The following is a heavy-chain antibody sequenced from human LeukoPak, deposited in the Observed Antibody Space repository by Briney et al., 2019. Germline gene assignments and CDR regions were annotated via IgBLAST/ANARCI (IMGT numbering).Heavy chain of an antibody. Sequence: GGSLRLSCAASGFTFSSLAMGWVRQAPGKGLEWVSVISDSGGTTYYADSVKGRFTISRDNSRNTLYLQMNSLRVEDTAVYYCAKDARPSSGWYFFDHWGQGTLVTVSS. D-gene: IGHD6-19*01. V-gene: IGHV3-23*01. J-gene: IGHJ4*02. CDR3: AKDARPSSGWYFFDH. CDR2: ISDSGGTT. CDR1: GFTFSSLA.